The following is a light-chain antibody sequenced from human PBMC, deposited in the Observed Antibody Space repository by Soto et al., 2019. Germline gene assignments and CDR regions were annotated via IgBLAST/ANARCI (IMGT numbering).Light chain of an antibody. V-gene: IGKV3-15*01. CDR3: QQYNEWPLT. Sequence: ETVITQSPATLSVSPGERATLSCGASNSVSTNLAWYQQKPGQVPRRLIYGASTRARDIPARFSGSGSGTEFTLTISSLQSEDFAVYYCQQYNEWPLTFGGGTKVEIE. CDR2: GAS. CDR1: NSVSTN. J-gene: IGKJ4*01.